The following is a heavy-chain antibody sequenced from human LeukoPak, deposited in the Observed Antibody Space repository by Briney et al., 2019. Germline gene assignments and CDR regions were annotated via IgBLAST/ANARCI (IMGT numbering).Heavy chain of an antibody. CDR3: AKASRYCSGGTCYSIRTGFDY. Sequence: GGSLRLSCAASGFTFSSHAMSWVRQAPGKGLEWVSAISGRGGSTYYADSVKGRFTISRDTSKNTLYLQMNSLRAEDTAVYYCAKASRYCSGGTCYSIRTGFDYWGQGTLVTVSS. CDR2: ISGRGGST. CDR1: GFTFSSHA. J-gene: IGHJ4*02. D-gene: IGHD2-15*01. V-gene: IGHV3-23*01.